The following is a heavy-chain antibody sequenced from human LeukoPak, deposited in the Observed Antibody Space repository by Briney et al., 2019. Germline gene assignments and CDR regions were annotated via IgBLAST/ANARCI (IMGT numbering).Heavy chain of an antibody. J-gene: IGHJ4*02. CDR1: GGTFSSYA. Sequence: SVKVSCKASGGTFSSYAISWVRQAPGQGLEWMGRIIPILGIANYAQKFQGRVTITADKSTSTAYMELSSLRAEDTAVYYCAREWGPSIAVAGEFDYWGQGTLVTVSS. D-gene: IGHD6-19*01. V-gene: IGHV1-69*04. CDR2: IIPILGIA. CDR3: AREWGPSIAVAGEFDY.